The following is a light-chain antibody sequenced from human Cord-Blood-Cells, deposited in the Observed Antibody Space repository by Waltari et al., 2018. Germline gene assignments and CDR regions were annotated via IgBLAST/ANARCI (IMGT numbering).Light chain of an antibody. Sequence: QMPQSASSLSASVGDRVPITCRASQGLSTYLAWYQQKPGKVPKLLIYAASTLQSGVPSRFSGSGSGTDFNLTISSLQPEDVATYYCQKYNSAPLTFGGGTKVEIK. CDR1: QGLSTY. V-gene: IGKV1-27*01. CDR2: AAS. CDR3: QKYNSAPLT. J-gene: IGKJ4*01.